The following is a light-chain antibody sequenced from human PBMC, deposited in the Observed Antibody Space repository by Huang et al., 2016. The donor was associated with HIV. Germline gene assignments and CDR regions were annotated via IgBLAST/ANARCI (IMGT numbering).Light chain of an antibody. V-gene: IGKV4-1*01. Sequence: DIVMTQSPDSLAVSLGERATINCKSSQSILYSSNNKNFLAWYQQKPGQPPKLLIYWASTRESGVPDRVSGSGSGTDFTLTISSLQAEDVAVYYCQQYYDTPLTFGGGTKVEIK. CDR2: WAS. J-gene: IGKJ4*01. CDR3: QQYYDTPLT. CDR1: QSILYSSNNKNF.